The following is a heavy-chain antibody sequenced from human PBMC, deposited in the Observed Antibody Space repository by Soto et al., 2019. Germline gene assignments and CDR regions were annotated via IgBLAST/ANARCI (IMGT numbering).Heavy chain of an antibody. CDR1: GGSISTYY. Sequence: QVQLQESGPGLVKPSETLSLTCTVSGGSISTYYWSWIRQPAGKGLEWIGRFHTNGNTDYNPSLRIRINMSGDTSMNQFSLKLSSVTAADTAVYYCARELAAPLEWFDPWGQGTLVTVSS. V-gene: IGHV4-4*07. D-gene: IGHD6-19*01. J-gene: IGHJ5*02. CDR3: ARELAAPLEWFDP. CDR2: FHTNGNT.